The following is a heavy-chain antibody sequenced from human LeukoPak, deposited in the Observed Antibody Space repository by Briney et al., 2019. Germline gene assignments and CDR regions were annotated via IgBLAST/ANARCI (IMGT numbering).Heavy chain of an antibody. CDR2: IDYSGNT. Sequence: SETLSLTGSGSGGSISSGSITSNHYYWAWVRQPPGKGLEWIGSIDYSGNTYYTSSLKSRVAVFEDTSKKRFSLNLNYVTAADTAVYYCVRHLHDPTFDVWGQGTLVTVSS. J-gene: IGHJ4*02. D-gene: IGHD1-1*01. V-gene: IGHV4-39*01. CDR3: VRHLHDPTFDV. CDR1: GGSISSGSITSNHYY.